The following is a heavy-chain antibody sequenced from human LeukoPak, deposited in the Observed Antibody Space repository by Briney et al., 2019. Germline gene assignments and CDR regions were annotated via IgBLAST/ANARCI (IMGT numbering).Heavy chain of an antibody. CDR1: GGSISSSSYY. D-gene: IGHD5-12*01. J-gene: IGHJ4*02. CDR3: ATTPRWVSGYAYGSPYYFDQ. CDR2: IYYSGST. Sequence: SETLSLTCTVSGGSISSSSYYWGWIRQPPGKGLEWIGSIYYSGSTYYNPSLKSRVTISVDTSKNQFSLKLSSVTAADTAVYSCATTPRWVSGYAYGSPYYFDQWGQGTLVTVSS. V-gene: IGHV4-39*07.